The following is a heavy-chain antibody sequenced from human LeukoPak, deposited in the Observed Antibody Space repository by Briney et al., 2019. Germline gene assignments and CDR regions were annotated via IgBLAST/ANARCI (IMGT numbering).Heavy chain of an antibody. CDR2: IYPGNSHT. CDR3: ARPWFCSSLSCPLGY. V-gene: IGHV5-51*01. J-gene: IGHJ4*02. CDR1: GYSFTTYW. Sequence: GESLKIFCKSSGYSFTTYWIGWVRQMPGKGLEWMGIIYPGNSHTRYSPSFQGQVTISADNSISTAYLQWSSLKASDTAMYYCARPWFCSSLSCPLGYLGQGTLVTVSS. D-gene: IGHD2-2*01.